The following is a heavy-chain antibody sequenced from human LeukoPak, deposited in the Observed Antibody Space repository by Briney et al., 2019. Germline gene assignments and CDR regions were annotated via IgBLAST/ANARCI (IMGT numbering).Heavy chain of an antibody. V-gene: IGHV3-21*01. CDR1: GFTFSSYS. D-gene: IGHD6-13*01. CDR3: ARGGGSSWYGGYFDY. CDR2: ISSSSSYI. J-gene: IGHJ4*02. Sequence: GRSLRLSCAASGFTFSSYSMNWVRQAPGKGLEWVSSISSSSSYIYYADSVKGRFTISRDNAKDSLYLQMNSLRAEDTAVYYCARGGGSSWYGGYFDYWGQGTLVTVSS.